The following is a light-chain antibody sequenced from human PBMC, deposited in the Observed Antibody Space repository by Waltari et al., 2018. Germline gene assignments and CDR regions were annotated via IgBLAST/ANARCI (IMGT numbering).Light chain of an antibody. V-gene: IGKV3-11*01. Sequence: EIVLTQSPATLSLSPGESATLSCRASQNVDRELAWYQHKPGQPPRLVIYDVFDRATGIPARFSGGGSGTDFTLSISRLEPEDLAVYYCLQRYSWPRTFGQGTKLE. CDR3: LQRYSWPRT. CDR2: DVF. J-gene: IGKJ2*01. CDR1: QNVDRE.